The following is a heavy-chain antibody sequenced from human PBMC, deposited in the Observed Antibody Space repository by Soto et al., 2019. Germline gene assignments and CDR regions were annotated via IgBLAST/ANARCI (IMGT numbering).Heavy chain of an antibody. Sequence: QVQLVQSGAEVKKPGSSVKVSCKASGGTFSRYAISWVRQAPGQGLEWMGGIIPICGTANYAQKFQGRVTTPAAESTGTAYMGLSSLRSEATAVYYCASPPPQSPSHFGYYYYGMDVWGQGTPVTVSS. CDR3: ASPPPQSPSHFGYYYYGMDV. J-gene: IGHJ6*02. V-gene: IGHV1-69*12. CDR1: GGTFSRYA. D-gene: IGHD3-16*01. CDR2: IIPICGTA.